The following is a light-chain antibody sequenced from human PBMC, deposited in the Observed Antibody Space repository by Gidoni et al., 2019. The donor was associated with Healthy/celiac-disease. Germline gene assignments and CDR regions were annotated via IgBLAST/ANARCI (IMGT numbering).Light chain of an antibody. CDR2: DAS. J-gene: IGKJ4*01. CDR3: QQRSNWPT. Sequence: EIGLTQSPATLSLSPGERATLSCRASQSVSSYLAWYQQKPGQAPRLLIYDASNRATGIPARFSGSGSGTDFTLTISSLEPEDFAVYYCQQRSNWPTFXGXTKVEIK. V-gene: IGKV3-11*01. CDR1: QSVSSY.